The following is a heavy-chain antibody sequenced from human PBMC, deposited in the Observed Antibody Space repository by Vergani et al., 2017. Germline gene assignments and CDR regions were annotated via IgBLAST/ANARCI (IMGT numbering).Heavy chain of an antibody. D-gene: IGHD3-3*01. Sequence: VQLVESGGGLVKPGGSLRLSCAASGFTFSSYAMHWVRQAPGKGLEWVAVISYDGSNKYYADSVKGRFTISRDNSKNTLYLQMNSLRAEDTAVYYCAKDPYYDFWATDYWGQGTLVTVSS. CDR2: ISYDGSNK. CDR3: AKDPYYDFWATDY. CDR1: GFTFSSYA. J-gene: IGHJ4*02. V-gene: IGHV3-30-3*01.